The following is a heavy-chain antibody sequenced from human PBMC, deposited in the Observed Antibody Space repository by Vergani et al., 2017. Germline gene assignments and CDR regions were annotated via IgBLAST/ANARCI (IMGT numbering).Heavy chain of an antibody. CDR3: ARRMINMITFGGADNQKDYFDY. D-gene: IGHD3-16*01. V-gene: IGHV4-39*01. CDR1: GGSISSSSYY. Sequence: QLQLQESGPGLVKPSETLSLTCTVSGGSISSSSYYWGWIRQPPGKGLEWIGSIYYSGSTYYNPSLKSRVTISVDTSKNQFSLKLSSVTAADTAVYYCARRMINMITFGGADNQKDYFDYWGQGTLVTVSS. J-gene: IGHJ4*02. CDR2: IYYSGST.